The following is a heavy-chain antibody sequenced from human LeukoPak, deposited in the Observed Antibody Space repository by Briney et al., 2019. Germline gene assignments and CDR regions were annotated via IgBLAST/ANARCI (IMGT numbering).Heavy chain of an antibody. CDR1: GGSISSYY. J-gene: IGHJ5*02. CDR3: ARTNYDFWSGHNWFDP. V-gene: IGHV4-59*01. CDR2: IYYSGST. D-gene: IGHD3-3*01. Sequence: ETLSLTCTVSGGSISSYYWSWIRQPPGKGLEWIGYIYYSGSTNYNPSLKSRVTISVDTSKNQFSLKLSSVTAADTAVYYYARTNYDFWSGHNWFDPWGQGTLVTVSS.